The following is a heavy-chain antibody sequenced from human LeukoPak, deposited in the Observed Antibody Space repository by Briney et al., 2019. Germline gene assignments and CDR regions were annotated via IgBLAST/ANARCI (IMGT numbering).Heavy chain of an antibody. V-gene: IGHV3-7*01. CDR3: ARDSSQWLVT. Sequence: PGGSLRLSCAASGFTFSHYWMSWVRQAPGKGLEWVANIKQDGSEKYYVDSVKGRFTISRDDAKNSLYLQMNSLRAEDTAVYYCARDSSQWLVTWGQGHLVTVSS. D-gene: IGHD6-19*01. J-gene: IGHJ4*02. CDR1: GFTFSHYW. CDR2: IKQDGSEK.